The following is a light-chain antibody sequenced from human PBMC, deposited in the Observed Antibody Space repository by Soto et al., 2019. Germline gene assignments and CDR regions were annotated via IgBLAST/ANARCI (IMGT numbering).Light chain of an antibody. CDR1: QSVSARS. Sequence: ENVLTQSPGTLSLSPGERATLSCRASQSVSARSLAWYQHKPGQAPRLLIHGASSRATGIPDRFSGSGSGTYFSLNIRRLETEDFAVYDCQQYGNSWYTFGQGTKLEI. CDR2: GAS. J-gene: IGKJ2*01. CDR3: QQYGNSWYT. V-gene: IGKV3-20*01.